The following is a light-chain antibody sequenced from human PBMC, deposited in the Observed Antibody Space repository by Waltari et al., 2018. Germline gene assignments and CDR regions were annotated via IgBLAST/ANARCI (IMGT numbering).Light chain of an antibody. J-gene: IGKJ2*01. CDR1: QDISTY. V-gene: IGKV1-33*01. CDR3: QQYEDVPYT. CDR2: DVS. Sequence: DIQIPQSPSSLSSSVGYRVTITCQASQDISTYLNWYQQKPGKAPKLLIYDVSNLEKGVPSRFSGGGSETDFSFTISSLQSEDIATYYCQQYEDVPYTFGQGTKLMIK.